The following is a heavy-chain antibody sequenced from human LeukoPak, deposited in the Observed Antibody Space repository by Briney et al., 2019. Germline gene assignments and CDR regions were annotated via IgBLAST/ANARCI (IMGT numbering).Heavy chain of an antibody. Sequence: GGSLRLSCAASGFTFSNYWMSWVRQPPGKGLEWEDNIKEDGSEKHYVDSVKGRFTISRDNAKNSLYLQMNSLRVEDTAVYYCARTIRGYWGQGTLVTVSS. CDR3: ARTIRGY. D-gene: IGHD3-10*01. V-gene: IGHV3-7*03. CDR2: IKEDGSEK. J-gene: IGHJ4*02. CDR1: GFTFSNYW.